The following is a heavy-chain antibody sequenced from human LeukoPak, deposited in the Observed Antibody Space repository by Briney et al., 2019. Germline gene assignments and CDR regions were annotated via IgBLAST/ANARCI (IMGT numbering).Heavy chain of an antibody. D-gene: IGHD6-13*01. J-gene: IGHJ4*02. Sequence: GGSLRLSCAASEFTFSSYSMNWVRQAPGKGLEWVSYISSSSNTIYNADSVKGRFTISRDNARNSLYLQMNSLRAEDTAVYYCARDRTHSSSSSTWLDYWGQGTLVTVSS. CDR1: EFTFSSYS. CDR2: ISSSSNTI. CDR3: ARDRTHSSSSSTWLDY. V-gene: IGHV3-48*01.